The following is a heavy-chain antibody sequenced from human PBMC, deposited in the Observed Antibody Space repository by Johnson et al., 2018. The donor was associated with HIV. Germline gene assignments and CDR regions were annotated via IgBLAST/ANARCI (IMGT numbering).Heavy chain of an antibody. J-gene: IGHJ3*02. Sequence: VQLVESGGGLVQPGGSLRLSCAASGFTFSRYDMHWVRQATGKGLEWVSGIGTAGDTYYPGSVKGRFTISRENAKNSFYLQMNSLRAGDTAVYYCTRGGRVTYYNDSSGYSYDAFDIWGQGTMVTVSS. CDR1: GFTFSRYD. D-gene: IGHD3-22*01. V-gene: IGHV3-13*01. CDR2: IGTAGDT. CDR3: TRGGRVTYYNDSSGYSYDAFDI.